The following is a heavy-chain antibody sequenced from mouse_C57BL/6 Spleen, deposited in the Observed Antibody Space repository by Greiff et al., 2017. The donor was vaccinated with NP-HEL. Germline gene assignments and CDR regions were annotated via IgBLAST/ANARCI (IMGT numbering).Heavy chain of an antibody. Sequence: VQLQQSGAELVRPGSSVKLSCKASGYTFTSYWMDWVKQRPGQGLEWIGNIYPSDSETHYNQKFKDKATLTVDKSSSTAYMQLSSLTSEDSAVYYCARSEDRTLLLGRYFDVWGTGTTVTVSS. CDR2: IYPSDSET. D-gene: IGHD1-1*01. CDR3: ARSEDRTLLLGRYFDV. J-gene: IGHJ1*03. V-gene: IGHV1-61*01. CDR1: GYTFTSYW.